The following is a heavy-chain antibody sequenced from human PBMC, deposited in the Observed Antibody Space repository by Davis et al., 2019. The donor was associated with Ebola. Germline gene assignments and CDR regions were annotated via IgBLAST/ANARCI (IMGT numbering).Heavy chain of an antibody. J-gene: IGHJ5*01. CDR2: LSFDGAYS. CDR1: GFTFRNFG. D-gene: IGHD6-6*01. Sequence: GEFLKISCAASGFTFRNFGMNWVRQAPGKGLEWVAFLSFDGAYSYYSDSVKGRFYISRDNSRNTLDLQMNSLRVEDTAVYYCAKGPNIAARMFDSWGQGILLTVSS. CDR3: AKGPNIAARMFDS. V-gene: IGHV3-30*18.